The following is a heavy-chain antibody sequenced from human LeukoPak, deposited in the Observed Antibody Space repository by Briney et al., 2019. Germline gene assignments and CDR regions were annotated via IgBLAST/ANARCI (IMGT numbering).Heavy chain of an antibody. CDR1: GGTFSSYA. CDR3: ARGKQLWLPYYFDY. CDR2: IIPIFGTA. Sequence: SVKVSCTASGGTFSSYAISWVRQAPGQGLEWMGGIIPIFGTANYAQKFQGRVTITADKSTSTAYMELSSLRSEDTAVYYCARGKQLWLPYYFDYWGQGTLVTASS. V-gene: IGHV1-69*06. D-gene: IGHD5-18*01. J-gene: IGHJ4*02.